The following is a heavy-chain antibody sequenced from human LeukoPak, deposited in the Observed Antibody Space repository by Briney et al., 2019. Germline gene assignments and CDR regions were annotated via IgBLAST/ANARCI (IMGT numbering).Heavy chain of an antibody. CDR3: AKATKNWGSGNSVDY. Sequence: GGSLRLSCAASGFTFSSYAMSWVRHAPGEGLEWVSAISGSGGSTYYADSVKGPFTISRDNSKNTLYMQMNSLRAEDTAVYYCAKATKNWGSGNSVDYWGQGTLVTVSS. CDR1: GFTFSSYA. CDR2: ISGSGGST. V-gene: IGHV3-23*01. J-gene: IGHJ4*02. D-gene: IGHD7-27*01.